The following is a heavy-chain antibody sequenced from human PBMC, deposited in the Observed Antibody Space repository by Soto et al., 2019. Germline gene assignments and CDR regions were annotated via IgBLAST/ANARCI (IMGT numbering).Heavy chain of an antibody. CDR3: AKENGYSCSWFEFDY. V-gene: IGHV3-23*01. Sequence: EVQLLEAGGGLVQPGGSLRLSCAASGFTFSSYAMGWVRQAPGKGLEWVSAISGSGGSTYYADSVKGRFTISRDNSKNTLYLQMNSLRAEDTAVYYCAKENGYSCSWFEFDYWGQGTLVTVSS. CDR1: GFTFSSYA. D-gene: IGHD6-13*01. CDR2: ISGSGGST. J-gene: IGHJ4*02.